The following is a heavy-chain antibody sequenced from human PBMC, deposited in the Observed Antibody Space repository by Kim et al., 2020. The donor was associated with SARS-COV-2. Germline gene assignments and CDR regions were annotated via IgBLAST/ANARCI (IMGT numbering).Heavy chain of an antibody. J-gene: IGHJ6*02. CDR3: ARDRPRLLQYRTLALDV. Sequence: GGSLRLSCAASGFTFSDYYMTWIRQAPGKGLEWVSHMSSSDTIHYAATVEGRFTISRDNAKNSVFLQMDGLRAEDTAVYYCARDRPRLLQYRTLALDVWGPVTTVTVSS. D-gene: IGHD3-3*01. V-gene: IGHV3-11*01. CDR2: MSSSDTI. CDR1: GFTFSDYY.